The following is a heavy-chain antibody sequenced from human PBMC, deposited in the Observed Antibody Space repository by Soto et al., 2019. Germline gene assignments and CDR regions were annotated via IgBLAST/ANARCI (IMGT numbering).Heavy chain of an antibody. CDR1: GGSISSGGYY. V-gene: IGHV4-31*03. Sequence: PSETLSLTCTVSGGSISSGGYYWSWIRQHPGKGLEWIGYIYYSGSTYYNPSLKSRVTISVDTSKNQFSLKLSSVTAADTAVYYCARGRVAVAGQFDYWGQGTLVTVSS. D-gene: IGHD6-19*01. CDR2: IYYSGST. CDR3: ARGRVAVAGQFDY. J-gene: IGHJ4*02.